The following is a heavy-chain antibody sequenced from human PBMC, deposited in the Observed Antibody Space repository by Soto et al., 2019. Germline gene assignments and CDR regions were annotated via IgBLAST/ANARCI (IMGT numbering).Heavy chain of an antibody. CDR1: GGSISSYY. CDR2: IYYSGST. V-gene: IGHV4-59*01. D-gene: IGHD5-12*01. CDR3: AREVATYYFDY. Sequence: PSETLSLTCTVSGGSISSYYWSWIRQPPGKGLEWIGYIYYSGSTNYNPSLKSRVTISVDTSKNQFSLKLSSVTAADTALYYCAREVATYYFDYWGKGTLVTVSS. J-gene: IGHJ4*02.